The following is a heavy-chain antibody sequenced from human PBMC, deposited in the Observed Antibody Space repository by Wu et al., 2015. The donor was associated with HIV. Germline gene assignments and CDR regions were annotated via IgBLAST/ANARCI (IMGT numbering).Heavy chain of an antibody. CDR1: GYTFTSYD. D-gene: IGHD3-22*01. Sequence: QVQLVQSGAEVKKPGASVKVSCKASGYTFTSYDINWVRQATGQGLEWMGWMNPNSGNTGYAQKFQGRVTITRNTSISTAYRELSRLRSDDTAVYYCARDLDSSAYLPYYGMDVWGQGTTVTVSS. V-gene: IGHV1-8*03. CDR3: ARDLDSSAYLPYYGMDV. J-gene: IGHJ6*02. CDR2: MNPNSGNT.